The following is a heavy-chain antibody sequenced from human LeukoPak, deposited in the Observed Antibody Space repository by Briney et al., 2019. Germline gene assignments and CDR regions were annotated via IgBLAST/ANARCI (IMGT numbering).Heavy chain of an antibody. CDR2: INPNSGDT. J-gene: IGHJ4*02. CDR1: EYTFTGYY. V-gene: IGHV1-2*02. D-gene: IGHD3-10*01. Sequence: EASVKVSCKASEYTFTGYYMHWVRQAPGQGLEWMAWINPNSGDTHYAQRFQGRVTMTRDTSISTAYMELSSLRSDDTAVYYCARGGVITLDYWGQGTLVIVSS. CDR3: ARGGVITLDY.